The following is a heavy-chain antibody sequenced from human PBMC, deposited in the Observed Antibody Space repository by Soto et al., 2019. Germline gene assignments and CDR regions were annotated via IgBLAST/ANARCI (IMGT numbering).Heavy chain of an antibody. D-gene: IGHD6-19*01. V-gene: IGHV3-9*01. CDR2: ISWNSGSI. Sequence: GGSLRLSCAASGFTFDDYAMHWVRQAPGKGLEWVSGISWNSGSIGYADSVKGRFTISRDNAKNSLYLQMNSLRAEDTALYYCAKEVDSSGWDDYWGQGTLVTV. CDR1: GFTFDDYA. CDR3: AKEVDSSGWDDY. J-gene: IGHJ4*02.